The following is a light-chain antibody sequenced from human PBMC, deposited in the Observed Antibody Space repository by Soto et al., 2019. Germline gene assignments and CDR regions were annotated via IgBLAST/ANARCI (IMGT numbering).Light chain of an antibody. Sequence: EIVMTQSPATLSVSPGERATLSCRASQSVSSNLAWYQQKPGQAPRLLIYGASTRATGIPARFSGGGSGTEFNLTISSLQSEDFAVYYCQQYNNWPLPYTFGQGTKLEIK. CDR3: QQYNNWPLPYT. V-gene: IGKV3-15*01. J-gene: IGKJ2*01. CDR1: QSVSSN. CDR2: GAS.